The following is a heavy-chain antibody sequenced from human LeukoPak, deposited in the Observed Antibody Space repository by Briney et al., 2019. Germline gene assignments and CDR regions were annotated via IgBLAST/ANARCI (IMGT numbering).Heavy chain of an antibody. V-gene: IGHV4-30-2*02. Sequence: SETLSLTCTVSGGSISSGGYYWSWIRQPPGKGLEWIGYIHHSGSTYYNPSLKSRVTISVDRSKNQFSLKLSSVTAADTAVYYCARSSTYSGSYWPWGQGTLVTVSS. J-gene: IGHJ5*02. CDR3: ARSSTYSGSYWP. CDR2: IHHSGST. CDR1: GGSISSGGYY. D-gene: IGHD1-26*01.